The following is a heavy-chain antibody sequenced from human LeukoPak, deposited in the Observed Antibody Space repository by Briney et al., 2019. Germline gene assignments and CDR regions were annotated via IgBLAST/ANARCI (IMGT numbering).Heavy chain of an antibody. J-gene: IGHJ3*02. V-gene: IGHV4-4*09. Sequence: SETLSLTCTVSGGSISSYYWSWIRQPPGKGLEWIGYIYTSGSTNYNPSLKSRVTISVDTSKNQFSLKLSSVTAADTAVYYCARRTVTTWMDAFDIWGQGTMVTVSS. D-gene: IGHD4-17*01. CDR2: IYTSGST. CDR1: GGSISSYY. CDR3: ARRTVTTWMDAFDI.